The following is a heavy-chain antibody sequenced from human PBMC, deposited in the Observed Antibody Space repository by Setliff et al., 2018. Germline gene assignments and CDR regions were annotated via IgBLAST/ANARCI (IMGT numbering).Heavy chain of an antibody. CDR2: ISSSSSTI. J-gene: IGHJ4*02. Sequence: GSLRLSCAASGFTFSSYSMNWVRQAPGKGLEWVSYISSSSSTIYYADSVKGRFTLSRDNAKNSLYLQMNSLRAEDTAVYYCARHRTIIAVAGPLDYWGQGTLVTVSS. CDR3: ARHRTIIAVAGPLDY. CDR1: GFTFSSYS. D-gene: IGHD6-19*01. V-gene: IGHV3-48*04.